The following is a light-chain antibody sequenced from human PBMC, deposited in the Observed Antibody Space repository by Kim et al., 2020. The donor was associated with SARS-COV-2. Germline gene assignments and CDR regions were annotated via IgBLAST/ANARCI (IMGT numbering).Light chain of an antibody. Sequence: PGERATLSCRASQSVRSDLAWYQQKPGQAPKVVIYDTSNRATGVPARFSGSGSGTDFSLTISSLEPEDFAVYYCQQRHAWPVTFGQGTRLEIK. CDR3: QQRHAWPVT. V-gene: IGKV3-11*01. CDR1: QSVRSD. J-gene: IGKJ5*01. CDR2: DTS.